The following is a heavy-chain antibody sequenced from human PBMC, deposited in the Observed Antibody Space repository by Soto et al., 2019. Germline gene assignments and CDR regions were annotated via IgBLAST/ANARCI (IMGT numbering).Heavy chain of an antibody. V-gene: IGHV4-28*01. CDR3: ARTRSAAMAKIDY. CDR1: GYSISSSNW. D-gene: IGHD5-18*01. Sequence: SETLSLTCAVSGYSISSSNWWGWIRQPPGKELEWIGYIYYSGSTYYNPSLKSRVSMSIDTSKNQFSLKLSSVTAVDTAVYYCARTRSAAMAKIDYWGQGTLVT. CDR2: IYYSGST. J-gene: IGHJ4*02.